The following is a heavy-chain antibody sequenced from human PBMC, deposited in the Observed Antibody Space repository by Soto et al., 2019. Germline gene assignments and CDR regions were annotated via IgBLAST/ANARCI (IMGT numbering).Heavy chain of an antibody. CDR1: GGSISSYY. J-gene: IGHJ5*02. CDR3: ARERVYYYGSGSSFNWFDP. D-gene: IGHD3-10*01. Sequence: PSEPLSLTCTVSGGSISSYYWSWIRQPPGKGLEWIGYIYYSGSTNYNPSLKSRVTISVDTSKNQFSLKLSSVTAADTAVYYCARERVYYYGSGSSFNWFDPWGQGTLVTVSS. V-gene: IGHV4-59*01. CDR2: IYYSGST.